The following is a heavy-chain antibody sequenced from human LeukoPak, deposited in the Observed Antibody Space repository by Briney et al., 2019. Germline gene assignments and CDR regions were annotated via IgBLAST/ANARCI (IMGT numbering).Heavy chain of an antibody. V-gene: IGHV1-8*01. CDR3: ARIPYSSSSPDY. Sequence: GASVKVSCKASGYTFTSYDINWVRQATGQGLEWMGWMNPNSGNTGYAQKFQGRVTMTRNTSISTAYMELSRLRSDDTAVYYCARIPYSSSSPDYWGQGTLVTVSS. CDR2: MNPNSGNT. J-gene: IGHJ4*02. D-gene: IGHD6-6*01. CDR1: GYTFTSYD.